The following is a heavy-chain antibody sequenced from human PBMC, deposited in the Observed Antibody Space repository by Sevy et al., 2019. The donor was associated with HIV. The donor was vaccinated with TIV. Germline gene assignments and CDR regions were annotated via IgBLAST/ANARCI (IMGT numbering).Heavy chain of an antibody. CDR3: AGLPINYYDSAGFSGNDDFVI. D-gene: IGHD3-22*01. Sequence: GGSLRLSCAASGFTFSSYGMHWVRQAPGKGLEWVAVIWNDRSNKHYADSVKGRFTISRDNSKNKLYLQMNSLRAEDTAVYYCAGLPINYYDSAGFSGNDDFVIWGQGKMVTVS. V-gene: IGHV3-33*01. CDR1: GFTFSSYG. CDR2: IWNDRSNK. J-gene: IGHJ3*02.